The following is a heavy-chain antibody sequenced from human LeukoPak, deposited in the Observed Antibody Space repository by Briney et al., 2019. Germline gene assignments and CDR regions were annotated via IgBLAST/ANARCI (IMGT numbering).Heavy chain of an antibody. J-gene: IGHJ6*03. Sequence: PGRSLRLSCAASGFTFDDYAMHWVRQAPGKGLGWVSGISWNSGSIGYADSVKGRFTISRDNAKNSLYLQMNSLRAEDMALYYCAKGGRNYYYYYYMDVWGKGTTVTVSS. CDR3: AKGGRNYYYYYYMDV. V-gene: IGHV3-9*03. CDR1: GFTFDDYA. CDR2: ISWNSGSI. D-gene: IGHD5-12*01.